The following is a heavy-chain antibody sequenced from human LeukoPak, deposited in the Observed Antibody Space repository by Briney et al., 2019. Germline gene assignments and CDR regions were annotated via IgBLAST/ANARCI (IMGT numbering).Heavy chain of an antibody. CDR2: IRSDGSNK. CDR1: GFSFSSYG. J-gene: IGHJ6*03. CDR3: ARCKLGDYDILTGHKAHYYYYMDV. D-gene: IGHD3-9*01. Sequence: GGSQRLSCAGSGFSFSSYGMHWVRQAPGKGLEWMAFIRSDGSNKYYADSVKGRFTISRDNSKNTLYLQMNSLRAEDTAVYYCARCKLGDYDILTGHKAHYYYYMDVWGKGTTVTISS. V-gene: IGHV3-30*02.